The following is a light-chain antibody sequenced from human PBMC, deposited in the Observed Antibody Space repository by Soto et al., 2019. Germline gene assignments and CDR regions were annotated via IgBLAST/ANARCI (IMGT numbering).Light chain of an antibody. J-gene: IGKJ1*01. CDR2: GAS. V-gene: IGKV3D-15*01. Sequence: EIVMTQSPATLSVSPGERATLSCMARQSVSSNLAGYQQKPGQAPRLLIYGASTRATGIPARFSGSGSGTEFTLTISSLQSEDFAVYYCQQYNNWPRTFGQGTKLDIK. CDR1: QSVSSN. CDR3: QQYNNWPRT.